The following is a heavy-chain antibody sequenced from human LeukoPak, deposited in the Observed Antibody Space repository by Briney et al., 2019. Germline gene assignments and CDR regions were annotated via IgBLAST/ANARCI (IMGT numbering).Heavy chain of an antibody. Sequence: SEKLSCKASGGTFSSYTISWVRQAPGQGLEWMGRIIPILGIANYAQKFQSRVTITADKSTSTAYMVLSSLRSEDTAVYYCAGGDHGKPNRLDYWGQGTLVTVSS. CDR3: AGGDHGKPNRLDY. CDR1: GGTFSSYT. V-gene: IGHV1-69*02. J-gene: IGHJ4*02. CDR2: IIPILGIA. D-gene: IGHD4/OR15-4a*01.